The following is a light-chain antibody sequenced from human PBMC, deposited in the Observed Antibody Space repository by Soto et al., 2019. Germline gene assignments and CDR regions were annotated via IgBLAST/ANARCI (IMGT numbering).Light chain of an antibody. CDR3: QQYEDVPIT. CDR2: DAS. CDR1: KDITNF. V-gene: IGKV1-33*01. Sequence: DIQMTQSPSSLSASVGDRVTITCEASKDITNFLNWYQQKPGKAPKLLIYDASNLETGVPSRFSGSGSGTDFTFTISSLQPEDIATYYCQQYEDVPITFGQGTRLEIK. J-gene: IGKJ5*01.